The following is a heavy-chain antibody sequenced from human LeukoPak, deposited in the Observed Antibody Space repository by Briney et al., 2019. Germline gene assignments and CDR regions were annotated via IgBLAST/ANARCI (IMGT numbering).Heavy chain of an antibody. D-gene: IGHD6-13*01. CDR2: IKSKTDGGTT. V-gene: IGHV3-15*01. CDR3: TLTDSGSWYLY. CDR1: GFTFSNAW. Sequence: GGSLRLSCAASGFTFSNAWMSWVRQAPGKGPEWVGRIKSKTDGGTTDYAAPVKGRFTISRDDSKNTLYLQMNSLKTEDTAVYYCTLTDSGSWYLYWGQGTLVTVSS. J-gene: IGHJ4*02.